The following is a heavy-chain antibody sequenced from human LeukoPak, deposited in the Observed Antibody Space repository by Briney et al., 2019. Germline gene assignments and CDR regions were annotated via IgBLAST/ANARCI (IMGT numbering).Heavy chain of an antibody. J-gene: IGHJ4*02. D-gene: IGHD1-14*01. CDR1: GYTFTSYD. CDR2: MNPNTGNT. V-gene: IGHV1-8*01. CDR3: ARGVTPIQEYYFDY. Sequence: WPSVKVSCKASGYTFTSYDINWVRQATGQGLEWMGWMNPNTGNTGYAQKFQGRVTMTRDTSIGTAYMELSSLRSEDTAVYYCARGVTPIQEYYFDYWGQGTLVTVSS.